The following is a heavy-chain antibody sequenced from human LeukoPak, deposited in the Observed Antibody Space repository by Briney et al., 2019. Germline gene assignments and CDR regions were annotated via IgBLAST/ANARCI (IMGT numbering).Heavy chain of an antibody. CDR2: ISAYNGNT. D-gene: IGHD1-26*01. Sequence: ASVKVSCKPSGYTFTSYGIIWVRHAPGQGLEWMGGISAYNGNTNYAQKLQGRVTMTTDTSTSTAYMELRSLRSDDTAVYYCARYSGSPAYYYYGMDVWGQGTTVTVSS. J-gene: IGHJ6*02. CDR1: GYTFTSYG. V-gene: IGHV1-18*01. CDR3: ARYSGSPAYYYYGMDV.